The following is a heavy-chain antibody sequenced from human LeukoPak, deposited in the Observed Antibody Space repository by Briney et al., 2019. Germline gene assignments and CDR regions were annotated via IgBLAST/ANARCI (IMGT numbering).Heavy chain of an antibody. D-gene: IGHD3-22*01. V-gene: IGHV4-59*01. CDR1: GGSISSYY. CDR2: IYYSGST. Sequence: SETLSLTCTVSGGSISSYYWNWVRQPPGKGLEWIGYIYYSGSTNYDPSLKSRVTTSVDTSKNQFSLKLSSVTAADTAVYYCARERLGYYDRSGLDYWGQGTLVTVSS. J-gene: IGHJ4*02. CDR3: ARERLGYYDRSGLDY.